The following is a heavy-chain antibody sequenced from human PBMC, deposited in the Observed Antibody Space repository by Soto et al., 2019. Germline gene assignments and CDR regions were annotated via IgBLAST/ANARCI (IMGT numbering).Heavy chain of an antibody. J-gene: IGHJ4*02. D-gene: IGHD2-2*01. CDR2: ISGSGGST. Sequence: EVQLLESGGGLVQPGGSLRLSCAASGFTFSSYAMSWVRQAPGKGLEWGSAISGSGGSTYYADSVKGRFTISRDNSKNTLYLQMTSLRAEDTAVYYCAKGRGYCSSNSCYVGSDYWGQGTLVTVSS. CDR3: AKGRGYCSSNSCYVGSDY. V-gene: IGHV3-23*01. CDR1: GFTFSSYA.